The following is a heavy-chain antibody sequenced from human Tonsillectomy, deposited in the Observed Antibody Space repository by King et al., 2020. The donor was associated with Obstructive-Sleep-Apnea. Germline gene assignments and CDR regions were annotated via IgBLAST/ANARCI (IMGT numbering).Heavy chain of an antibody. D-gene: IGHD3-10*01. J-gene: IGHJ6*02. V-gene: IGHV3-23*04. Sequence: VQLVESGGGLVQPGGSLRISCAASGFTFSSYAMSWVRQAPGKGLEWVSAISGSGGSTYYADSVKGRFTISRDNSKNTLYLQMNSLRAEDTAVYYCAKRGVFRGVTYYYYGMDVWGQGTTVTVSS. CDR1: GFTFSSYA. CDR3: AKRGVFRGVTYYYYGMDV. CDR2: ISGSGGST.